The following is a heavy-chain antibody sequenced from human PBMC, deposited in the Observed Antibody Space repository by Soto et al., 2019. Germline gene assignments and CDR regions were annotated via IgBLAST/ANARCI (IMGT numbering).Heavy chain of an antibody. J-gene: IGHJ4*02. CDR1: GFTFYTYS. CDR2: IDSSGSIT. D-gene: IGHD6-25*01. Sequence: EVQLVESGGGLVQPGGSLRLSCAASGFTFYTYSMNWVRQAPGKGLEWIAYIDSSGSITYYADSVKGRFTLSRDNATTSLSLQMTSLRAEDTAVYYCTRDQCRYSGYPFDYWGQGNMVTVSS. V-gene: IGHV3-48*01. CDR3: TRDQCRYSGYPFDY.